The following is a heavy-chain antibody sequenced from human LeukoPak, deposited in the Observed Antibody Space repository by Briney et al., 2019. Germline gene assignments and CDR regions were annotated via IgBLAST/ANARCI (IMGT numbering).Heavy chain of an antibody. V-gene: IGHV4-30-2*01. CDR2: IYHSGST. CDR1: GVSISSGGYS. J-gene: IGHJ3*02. CDR3: AKITNSGYGTDAFDI. Sequence: SETLSLTCAVSGVSISSGGYSWSWLRQPPGKGLEWIGYIYHSGSTYYNPSLKSRVTISVDRSKNQFSLKLSSVTAADTAVYYCAKITNSGYGTDAFDIWGQGTMVTVSS. D-gene: IGHD5-12*01.